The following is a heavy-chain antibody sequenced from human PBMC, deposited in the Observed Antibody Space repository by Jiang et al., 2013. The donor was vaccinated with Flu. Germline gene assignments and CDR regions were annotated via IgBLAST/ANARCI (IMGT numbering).Heavy chain of an antibody. D-gene: IGHD2-2*01. V-gene: IGHV5-51*01. J-gene: IGHJ6*02. CDR2: IYPADSDT. CDR3: ARQSRDIVVLPTALRYGMDV. Sequence: YWIGWVRQMPGKGLEWMGIIYPADSDTRYSPSFRGQVTISADKSISTAYLQWSSLKASDTAMYYCARQSRDIVVLPTALRYGMDVWGQGTTVTVSS. CDR1: YW.